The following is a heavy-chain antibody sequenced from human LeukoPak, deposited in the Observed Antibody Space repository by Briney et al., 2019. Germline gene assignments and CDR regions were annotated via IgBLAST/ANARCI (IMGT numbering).Heavy chain of an antibody. D-gene: IGHD2-2*03. CDR3: ARVGYCSSTSCYQRGNWFDP. CDR2: INHSGST. V-gene: IGHV4-34*01. Sequence: PSETLSLTCAVYGGSFSGYYWSWIRQPPGKGLEWIGGINHSGSTNYNPSLKSRVTISVDTSKNQFSLKLSSVTAADTAVYYCARVGYCSSTSCYQRGNWFDPWGQGTLVTVSS. J-gene: IGHJ5*02. CDR1: GGSFSGYY.